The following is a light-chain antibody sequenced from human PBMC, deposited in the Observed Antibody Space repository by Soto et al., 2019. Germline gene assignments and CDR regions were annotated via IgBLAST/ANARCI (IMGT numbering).Light chain of an antibody. CDR1: SSNIGAGYD. V-gene: IGLV1-40*01. J-gene: IGLJ1*01. CDR3: QSYDSSLSGYV. CDR2: GNS. Sequence: QSVLTQPPSVSGAPGQRVTISCTGSSSNIGAGYDVHWYQQLPGTAPKLLIYGNSNRPSEVPDRFSGSKSGTSASLAITGLQVEDEADYYCQSYDSSLSGYVFGTGTKLTVL.